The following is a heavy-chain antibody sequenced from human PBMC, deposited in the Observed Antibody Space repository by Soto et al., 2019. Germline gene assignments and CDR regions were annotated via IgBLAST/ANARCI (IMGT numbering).Heavy chain of an antibody. CDR3: AKTIRGGYSSSWYYFDY. Sequence: GGSLRLSCAASGFTFSSYAMSWVRQAPGKGLEWVSVIGGSGTSTYYADSVKGRFTISRDNSKNTLYLQMNSLRAEDTAVYYCAKTIRGGYSSSWYYFDYWGQGTLVTVSS. D-gene: IGHD6-13*01. CDR2: IGGSGTST. CDR1: GFTFSSYA. J-gene: IGHJ4*02. V-gene: IGHV3-23*01.